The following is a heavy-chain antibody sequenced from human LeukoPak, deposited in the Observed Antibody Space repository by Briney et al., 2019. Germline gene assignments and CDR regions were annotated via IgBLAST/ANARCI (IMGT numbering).Heavy chain of an antibody. CDR3: ARGWRPFYCSSTSCYMWYFDY. J-gene: IGHJ4*02. CDR2: MNPNSGNT. Sequence: ASVKVSCKASGYTFTSHDINWVRQATGQGLEWMGWMNPNSGNTGYAQKFQGRVTITRNTSISTAYMELSSLRSEDTAVYYCARGWRPFYCSSTSCYMWYFDYWGQGTLVTVSS. D-gene: IGHD2-2*02. V-gene: IGHV1-8*03. CDR1: GYTFTSHD.